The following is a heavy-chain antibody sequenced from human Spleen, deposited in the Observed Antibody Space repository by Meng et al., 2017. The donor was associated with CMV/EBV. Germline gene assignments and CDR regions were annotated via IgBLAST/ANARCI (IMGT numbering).Heavy chain of an antibody. CDR3: ARDIVGSTPFDY. J-gene: IGHJ4*02. D-gene: IGHD1-26*01. V-gene: IGHV3-7*01. CDR1: GFTFSSFW. Sequence: GESLKISCAASGFTFSSFWMSWVRQAPGKGLEWVANIAQDGSEIHYVDSVKGRFTISRDNAKKSLYQQMNSLRVEDTAVYYCARDIVGSTPFDYWGQGTLVTVSS. CDR2: IAQDGSEI.